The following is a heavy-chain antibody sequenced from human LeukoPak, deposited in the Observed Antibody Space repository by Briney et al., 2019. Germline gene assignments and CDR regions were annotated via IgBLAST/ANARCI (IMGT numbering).Heavy chain of an antibody. Sequence: PGGSLRLSCAASGFTFSSYAMSWVRQAPGKGLEWVSAISGSGGSTYYADSVKGRFTISRDNSKNTLYLQMNSLRAEDTAVYYCAKEGRGRFLEWSLGAFDIWGQGTMVTVSS. J-gene: IGHJ3*02. CDR3: AKEGRGRFLEWSLGAFDI. CDR2: ISGSGGST. CDR1: GFTFSSYA. D-gene: IGHD3-3*01. V-gene: IGHV3-23*01.